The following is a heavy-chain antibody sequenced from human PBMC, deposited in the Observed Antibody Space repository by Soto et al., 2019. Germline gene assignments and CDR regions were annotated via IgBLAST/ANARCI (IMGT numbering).Heavy chain of an antibody. Sequence: EVQLVESGGGLVQPGGSLRRSCAASGFTFSSYAMHWVRQAPGKGLEYVSAITSNGGNTDYASSVKGRFTISRDNSKNTLYLQMGSLRAEDMAVYYCARRIPFGYGMDVWGQGTTVTVSS. CDR2: ITSNGGNT. CDR3: ARRIPFGYGMDV. CDR1: GFTFSSYA. J-gene: IGHJ6*02. V-gene: IGHV3-64*01. D-gene: IGHD2-21*01.